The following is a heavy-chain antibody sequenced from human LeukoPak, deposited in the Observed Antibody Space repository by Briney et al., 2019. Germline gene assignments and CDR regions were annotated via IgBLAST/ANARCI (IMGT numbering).Heavy chain of an antibody. V-gene: IGHV3-30*18. J-gene: IGHJ4*02. CDR3: AKDRGYVTYYFDY. CDR2: ISYDGSNK. D-gene: IGHD3-16*01. CDR1: GFTFSTYG. Sequence: GGSLRLSCVAPGFTFSTYGMHWVRQAPGKGLEWVSVISYDGSNKYYPDSVKGRFTISRDNSKNTLYLQMNSLRAEDSAVYYCAKDRGYVTYYFDYWGQGTLVTVSS.